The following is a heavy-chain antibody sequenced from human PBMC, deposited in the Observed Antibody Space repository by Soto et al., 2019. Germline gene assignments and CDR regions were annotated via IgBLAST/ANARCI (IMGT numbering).Heavy chain of an antibody. Sequence: ASVNVSCKASGYTFTSYDIKWVRQSTGQGLEWMGWMNPNSGNTGYAQKFQGRVTMTRNTSISTAYMELSSLRSEDTAVYYCARVPIVVVPAAMTNAFDIWGQGTMVTVSS. CDR2: MNPNSGNT. J-gene: IGHJ3*02. V-gene: IGHV1-8*01. CDR3: ARVPIVVVPAAMTNAFDI. CDR1: GYTFTSYD. D-gene: IGHD2-2*01.